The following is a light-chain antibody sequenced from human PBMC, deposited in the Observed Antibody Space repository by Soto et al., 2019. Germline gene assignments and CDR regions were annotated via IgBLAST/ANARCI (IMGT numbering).Light chain of an antibody. J-gene: IGLJ2*01. CDR1: NSNIGNNC. CDR2: RNY. Sequence: QTVVTQPPSASGTPGQRVTISCSGSNSNIGNNCVYWYQQLPGTAPKLLIYRNYQRPSGVPDRFSGSKSGTSASLAISGLRSEDEADYYCAAWDNSLSGPVLGGGTKLTVL. V-gene: IGLV1-47*01. CDR3: AAWDNSLSGPV.